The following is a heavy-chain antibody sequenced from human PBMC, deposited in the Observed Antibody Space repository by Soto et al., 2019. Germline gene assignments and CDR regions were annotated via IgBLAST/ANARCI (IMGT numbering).Heavy chain of an antibody. CDR2: ISNSGDTI. D-gene: IGHD3-16*01. CDR3: ARVWGQQIVQYYYYGMDV. CDR1: GFTFSYYT. Sequence: PGGSLRLSCVASGFTFSYYTMSWVRQAPGKGLEWVSGISNSGDTIYYADSVKGRFTISRDNFKNTLYLQMNSLRADDTAVYYCARVWGQQIVQYYYYGMDVWGQGTTVTVSS. J-gene: IGHJ6*02. V-gene: IGHV3-23*01.